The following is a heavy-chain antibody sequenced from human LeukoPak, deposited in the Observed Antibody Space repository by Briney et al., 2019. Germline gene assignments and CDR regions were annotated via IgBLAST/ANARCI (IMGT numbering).Heavy chain of an antibody. CDR3: VRGLTAATGTNY. J-gene: IGHJ4*02. D-gene: IGHD6-13*01. CDR1: GFTFSSSW. CDR2: INTDGSST. V-gene: IGHV3-74*01. Sequence: GGSLRLSCEASGFTFSSSWMYWVRQAPGKGLMWLSRINTDGSSTIYADSVKGRFTISRDNAKNTLYLQMNSLRVEDTALYYCVRGLTAATGTNYWGQGVLVTVSS.